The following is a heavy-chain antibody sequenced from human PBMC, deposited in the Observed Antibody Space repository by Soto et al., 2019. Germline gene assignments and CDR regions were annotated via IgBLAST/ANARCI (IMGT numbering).Heavy chain of an antibody. CDR2: ITSSSSYI. J-gene: IGHJ5*02. V-gene: IGHV3-21*01. D-gene: IGHD3-3*01. CDR3: ARESALGFDP. Sequence: GGSLRLSCAASGFTFSSYTMNWVRQAPGKGLEWVSSITSSSSYIYYADSVKGRFTISRDNAKNSLYLQMNSLSDEDTAVYYCARESALGFDPWGQGTLVTV. CDR1: GFTFSSYT.